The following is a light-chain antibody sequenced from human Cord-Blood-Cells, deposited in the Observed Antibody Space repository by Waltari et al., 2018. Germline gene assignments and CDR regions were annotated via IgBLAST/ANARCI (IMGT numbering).Light chain of an antibody. CDR2: GAS. CDR3: QQYGSSYT. J-gene: IGKJ2*01. CDR1: QSVSSSY. V-gene: IGKV3-20*01. Sequence: EILLTQSPGTLSLSPGERATLSCRASQSVSSSYLALYQQKPGQAPRLLIYGASSRATGIPDRCSGSGSGTDFTLTISRLEPEDFAVYYCQQYGSSYTFGQGTKLEIK.